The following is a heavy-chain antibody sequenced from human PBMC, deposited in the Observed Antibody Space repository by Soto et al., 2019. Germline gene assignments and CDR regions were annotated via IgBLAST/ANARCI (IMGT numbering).Heavy chain of an antibody. CDR3: ARTRRGLYSFDF. V-gene: IGHV4-59*01. Sequence: QVQLQESGPGLVKPSATLSLTCTVSGVSINNYYWNWIRQPPGKGLEWIGYIYYSGATTYNPSLTSRVTISVDTSKNQFSLGLNSVTAADTAVYFCARTRRGLYSFDFWGQGTLVTVSS. D-gene: IGHD2-15*01. CDR1: GVSINNYY. J-gene: IGHJ4*02. CDR2: IYYSGAT.